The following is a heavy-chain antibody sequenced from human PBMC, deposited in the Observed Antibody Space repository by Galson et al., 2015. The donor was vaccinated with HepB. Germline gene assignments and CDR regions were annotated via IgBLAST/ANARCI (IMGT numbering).Heavy chain of an antibody. V-gene: IGHV3-53*04. D-gene: IGHD6-19*01. Sequence: SLRLSCAASGFTVSSNYMSWVRQAPGKGLEWVSVIYSGGSTYYADSVKGRFTISRHNSKNTLYLQMNSLRAEDTAVYYCARSSGWYSGAFDIWGQGTMVTVSS. CDR1: GFTVSSNY. J-gene: IGHJ3*02. CDR2: IYSGGST. CDR3: ARSSGWYSGAFDI.